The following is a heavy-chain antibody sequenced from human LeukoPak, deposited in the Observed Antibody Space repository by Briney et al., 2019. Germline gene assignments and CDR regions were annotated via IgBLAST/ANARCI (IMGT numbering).Heavy chain of an antibody. CDR3: ASEHEWAGAFDI. J-gene: IGHJ3*02. CDR2: INHSGST. CDR1: GGSFSGYY. V-gene: IGHV4-34*01. Sequence: PSETLTLTCAVYGGSFSGYYWSWIRQPPGKGLEWVGEINHSGSTNYNPSLKSRVTISVDTSKNQFSLKLSSVTAADTAVYYCASEHEWAGAFDIWGQGTMVTVSS. D-gene: IGHD1-26*01.